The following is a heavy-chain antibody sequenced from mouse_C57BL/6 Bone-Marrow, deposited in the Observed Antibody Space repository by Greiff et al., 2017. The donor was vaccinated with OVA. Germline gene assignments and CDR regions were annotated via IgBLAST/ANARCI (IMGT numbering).Heavy chain of an antibody. CDR1: GFTFSSYG. V-gene: IGHV5-6*01. D-gene: IGHD1-1*01. CDR3: ARHGDYGSFFDY. CDR2: ISSGGSYT. Sequence: EVNVVESGGDLVKPGGSLKLSCAASGFTFSSYGMSWVRQTPDKRLEWVATISSGGSYTYYPDSVKGRFTISRDNAKNTLYLRMSSLKSEDTAMYYCARHGDYGSFFDYWGQGTTLTVSS. J-gene: IGHJ2*01.